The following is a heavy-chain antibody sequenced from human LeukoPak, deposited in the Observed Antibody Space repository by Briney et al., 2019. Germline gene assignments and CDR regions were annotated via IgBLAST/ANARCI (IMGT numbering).Heavy chain of an antibody. CDR2: ISGNGITI. Sequence: PGGSLRLSCAVSGFTFSDYYMSWIRQTPGKGLEGVSYISGNGITIYYADSMKGRFTISRDNTKNSVSLQMNSLRAEDTAVYYCARRGTAYCGGDCYFNWFDPWGQGTLVTVSS. CDR1: GFTFSDYY. V-gene: IGHV3-11*01. CDR3: ARRGTAYCGGDCYFNWFDP. D-gene: IGHD2-21*02. J-gene: IGHJ5*02.